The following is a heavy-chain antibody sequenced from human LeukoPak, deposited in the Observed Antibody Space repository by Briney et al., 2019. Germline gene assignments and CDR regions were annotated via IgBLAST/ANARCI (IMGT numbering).Heavy chain of an antibody. CDR2: IYYSGST. J-gene: IGHJ5*02. D-gene: IGHD2-2*01. V-gene: IGHV4-30-4*01. CDR3: ARSSQDIVVVPAAIGWFDP. CDR1: GGSISSGDYY. Sequence: PSQTLSLTCTVSGGSISSGDYYWSWIRQPPGKGLEWIGYIYYSGSTYYNPSLKSRVTISVDTSKNQLSLKLSSVTAADTAVYYCARSSQDIVVVPAAIGWFDPWGQGTLVTVSS.